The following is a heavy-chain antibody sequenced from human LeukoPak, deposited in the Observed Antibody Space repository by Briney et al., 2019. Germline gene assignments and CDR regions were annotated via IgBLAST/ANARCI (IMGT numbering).Heavy chain of an antibody. CDR1: GYTFTSYG. D-gene: IGHD3-10*01. CDR3: ARDGSGSYNSDYYYYGMDV. CDR2: ISAYNGNT. V-gene: IGHV1-18*01. Sequence: ASVKVSCKASGYTFTSYGNSWVRQAPGQGLEWMGWISAYNGNTNYAQKLQGRVTMTTDTSTSTAYMELRSLRSDDTAVYYCARDGSGSYNSDYYYYGMDVWGQGTTVTVCS. J-gene: IGHJ6*02.